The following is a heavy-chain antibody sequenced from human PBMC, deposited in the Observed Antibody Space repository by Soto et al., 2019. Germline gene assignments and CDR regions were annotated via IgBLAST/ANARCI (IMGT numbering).Heavy chain of an antibody. CDR3: AREYSSSSGVGWFDP. D-gene: IGHD6-6*01. V-gene: IGHV4-30-4*01. Sequence: SETLSLTCAVSGGSISSGDYYWSWIRQPPGKGLEWIGYIYYSGSTYYNPSLKSRVTISVDTSKNQFSLKLSSVTAADTAVYYCAREYSSSSGVGWFDPWGQGTLVTVSS. CDR2: IYYSGST. J-gene: IGHJ5*02. CDR1: GGSISSGDYY.